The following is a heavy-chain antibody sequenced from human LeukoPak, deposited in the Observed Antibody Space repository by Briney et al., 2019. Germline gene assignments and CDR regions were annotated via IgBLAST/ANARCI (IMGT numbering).Heavy chain of an antibody. Sequence: SETLSLTCAVYGGSFSGYYWSWIRQPPGKGLEWIGEINHSGSTNYNPSLKSRVTISVDTSKNQFSLKLSSVTAADTAVYYCGYSYGYPRGFDYWGQGTLVTVSS. CDR1: GGSFSGYY. J-gene: IGHJ4*02. D-gene: IGHD5-18*01. CDR3: GYSYGYPRGFDY. CDR2: INHSGST. V-gene: IGHV4-34*01.